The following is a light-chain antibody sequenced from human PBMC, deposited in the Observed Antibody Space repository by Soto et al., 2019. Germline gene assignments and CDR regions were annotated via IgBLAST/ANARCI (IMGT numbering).Light chain of an antibody. CDR1: STDVGGYNY. Sequence: QSALTRPRSVSGSPGQSVTISCTGTSTDVGGYNYVSWYQQYPGKAPKLMISDVSERPSGVPDRFSGSKSGNTASLTISGLQAEDEADYYCCSYAGTYTLVFGGGTQLTVL. J-gene: IGLJ2*01. V-gene: IGLV2-11*01. CDR3: CSYAGTYTLV. CDR2: DVS.